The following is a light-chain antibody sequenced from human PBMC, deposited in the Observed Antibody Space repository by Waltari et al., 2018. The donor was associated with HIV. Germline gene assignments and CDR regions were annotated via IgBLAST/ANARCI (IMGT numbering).Light chain of an antibody. CDR1: QSVGTS. V-gene: IGKV3-11*01. Sequence: EIVLTQSPVTLSLSPGQSATLSCRASQSVGTSLVWYQQKPGLAPRLLIYDVSYRAADSPSRFSGSGSETDFTRTISSLEPEDFAVYYCQQGSNWPRTFGQGTKLEIE. CDR2: DVS. CDR3: QQGSNWPRT. J-gene: IGKJ2*01.